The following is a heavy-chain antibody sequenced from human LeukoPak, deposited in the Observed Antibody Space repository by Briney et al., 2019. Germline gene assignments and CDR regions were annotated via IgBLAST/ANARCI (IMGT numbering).Heavy chain of an antibody. Sequence: GGSLRLSCAASGFTFSSNWMSWVRQAPGKGLEWVANIKQDGSEKYYVDSVKGRFTISRDNAKNSLYLQMNSLRAEDTAVYYCARDRATYYDSSGYYCVVYYYYYMDVWGKGTTVTVSS. J-gene: IGHJ6*03. V-gene: IGHV3-7*01. CDR3: ARDRATYYDSSGYYCVVYYYYYMDV. D-gene: IGHD3-22*01. CDR1: GFTFSSNW. CDR2: IKQDGSEK.